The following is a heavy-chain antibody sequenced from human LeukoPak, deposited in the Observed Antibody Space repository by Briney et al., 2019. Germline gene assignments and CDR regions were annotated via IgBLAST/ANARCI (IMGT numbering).Heavy chain of an antibody. CDR1: GFTFSSYS. CDR2: ISSSSTI. Sequence: PGGSLRLSCAASGFTFSSYSMNWVRQAPGKGLEWVSYISSSSTIYYADSVKGRFIISRDTSKNTLYLQMNSLRAEDTAVYYCARSGGLQKFDYWGQGTLVTVSS. V-gene: IGHV3-48*01. J-gene: IGHJ4*02. D-gene: IGHD4-11*01. CDR3: ARSGGLQKFDY.